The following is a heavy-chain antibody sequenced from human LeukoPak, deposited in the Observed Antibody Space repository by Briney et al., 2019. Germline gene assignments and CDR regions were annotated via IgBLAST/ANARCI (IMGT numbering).Heavy chain of an antibody. CDR3: CRLTRYCSGTSCYLGFPYYMDV. Sequence: SGTLSVTCTDSRGSLWGYSWSWIRQPPGERLEWIGYIFYSGRTNYNPPIKSRGTISLAAPKSQYSLQLSCESAADTAVTHSCRLTRYCSGTSCYLGFPYYMDVWGKGTTVTVSS. CDR1: RGSLWGYS. D-gene: IGHD2-2*01. CDR2: IFYSGRT. V-gene: IGHV4-59*01. J-gene: IGHJ6*03.